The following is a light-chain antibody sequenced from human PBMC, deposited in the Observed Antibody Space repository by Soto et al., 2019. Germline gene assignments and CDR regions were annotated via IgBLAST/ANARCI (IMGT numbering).Light chain of an antibody. CDR1: QSVSSN. V-gene: IGKV3-15*01. CDR2: GAS. J-gene: IGKJ1*01. Sequence: EIVMTQSPATLSVSPGERATLSCRASQSVSSNLAWYQQNPGQAPRLLIYGASTRATGIPARFSGSGSGTEFTLTISSLQSEDFAVYYCQQYNTWRTFGQGTKVEIK. CDR3: QQYNTWRT.